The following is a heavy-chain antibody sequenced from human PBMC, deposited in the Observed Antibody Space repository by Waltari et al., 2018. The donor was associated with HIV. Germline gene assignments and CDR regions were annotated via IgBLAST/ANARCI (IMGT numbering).Heavy chain of an antibody. Sequence: QVQLVESGGGVVQPGRSFSLSCAASEFTFSYSGMYWSWWAPGKGLEWVAFISYDAGNKYFADSVKGRFILSRDQSKNILSLQMNSLRTEDTAVYYCAKDKGGVTYIFDYWGQGTLVTVSS. CDR3: AKDKGGVTYIFDY. D-gene: IGHD1-26*01. CDR2: ISYDAGNK. J-gene: IGHJ4*02. CDR1: EFTFSYSG. V-gene: IGHV3-30*18.